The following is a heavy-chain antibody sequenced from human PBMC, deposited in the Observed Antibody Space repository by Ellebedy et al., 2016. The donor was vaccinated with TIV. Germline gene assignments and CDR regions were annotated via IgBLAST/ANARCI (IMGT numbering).Heavy chain of an antibody. D-gene: IGHD2-2*01. CDR2: IWYDGSNK. Sequence: PGGSLRLSCAASGFTFSSYGMHWVRQAPGKGLEWVAVIWYDGSNKYYADSVKGRFTISRDNSKNTLYLQMNSLRAEDTAVYYCAREGLSDYYGMDVWGQGTTVTVSS. CDR1: GFTFSSYG. J-gene: IGHJ6*02. V-gene: IGHV3-33*01. CDR3: AREGLSDYYGMDV.